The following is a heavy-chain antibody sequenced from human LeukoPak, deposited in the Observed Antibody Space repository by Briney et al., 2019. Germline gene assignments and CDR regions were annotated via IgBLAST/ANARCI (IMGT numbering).Heavy chain of an antibody. Sequence: SETLSLTCTVSGGSISSYYWSWIRQPPGKGLEWIGYIYYSGSTNYNPSLKSRVTISVDTSKNQFSLKLSSVTAADTAVYYCARHYDFFDAWGRGTLVTVSS. CDR2: IYYSGST. CDR3: ARHYDFFDA. V-gene: IGHV4-59*08. J-gene: IGHJ2*01. CDR1: GGSISSYY. D-gene: IGHD3-3*01.